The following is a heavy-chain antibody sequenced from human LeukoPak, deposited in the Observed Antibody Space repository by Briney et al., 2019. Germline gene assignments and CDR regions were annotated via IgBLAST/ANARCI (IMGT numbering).Heavy chain of an antibody. V-gene: IGHV1-2*02. Sequence: ASVKVSCKASGYTFTGYFMHWVRQAPGQGLEWMGWINPNSGGTNYARKFQGRVTMTRDTSISTGYMGLSSLRSDDTALYYCARADGYNLGDFWGQGTQVTVSS. D-gene: IGHD5-24*01. J-gene: IGHJ4*02. CDR1: GYTFTGYF. CDR3: ARADGYNLGDF. CDR2: INPNSGGT.